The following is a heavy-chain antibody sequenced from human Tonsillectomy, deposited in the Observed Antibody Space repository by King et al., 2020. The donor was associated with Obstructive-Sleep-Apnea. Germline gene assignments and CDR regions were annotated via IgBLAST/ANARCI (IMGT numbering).Heavy chain of an antibody. Sequence: VKLVESGGGVVQPGRSLRLSGVASGFTLSGYAMDWVRQATGKGLEWVAVISYDGNTKYYAASVKGRFTISRDNSKKTLYLQMNSLRADDTAVYFCAKDPGRLSIAPAVDYYYGMDVWGHGTTVSVSS. CDR1: GFTLSGYA. J-gene: IGHJ6*02. CDR3: AKDPGRLSIAPAVDYYYGMDV. D-gene: IGHD6-6*01. CDR2: ISYDGNTK. V-gene: IGHV3-30*04.